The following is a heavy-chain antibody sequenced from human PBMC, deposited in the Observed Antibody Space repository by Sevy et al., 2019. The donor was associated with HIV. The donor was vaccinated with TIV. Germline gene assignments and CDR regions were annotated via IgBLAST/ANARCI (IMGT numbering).Heavy chain of an antibody. D-gene: IGHD5-18*01. CDR1: GFTFSNFA. CDR3: AKKMGGGSGMAFLVDY. Sequence: GGSLRLSCAASGFTFSNFAMGWVRQAPGKGLDWISVISGTGDYTYYADFVKGRFTISRDNSKNTLFLQMNSLRAEDTAIFYCAKKMGGGSGMAFLVDYWGQGTLVTVSS. V-gene: IGHV3-23*01. J-gene: IGHJ4*02. CDR2: ISGTGDYT.